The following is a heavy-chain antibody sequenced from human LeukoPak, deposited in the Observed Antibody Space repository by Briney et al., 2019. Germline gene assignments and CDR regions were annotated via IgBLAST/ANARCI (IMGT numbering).Heavy chain of an antibody. V-gene: IGHV3-23*01. D-gene: IGHD2-15*01. CDR2: ISDSGHDT. CDR3: ARFSSGGSCCAVDY. Sequence: PGGSLRLSCAASGFTFPNYDMSWVRQAPGKGLEWVSTISDSGHDTSYADSVKGRFTISRDNAKNSLYLQMNSLRAEDTALYYCARFSSGGSCCAVDYWGQGTLVTVSS. J-gene: IGHJ4*02. CDR1: GFTFPNYD.